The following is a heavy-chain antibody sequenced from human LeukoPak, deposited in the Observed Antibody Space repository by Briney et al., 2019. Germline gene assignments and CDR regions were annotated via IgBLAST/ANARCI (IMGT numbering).Heavy chain of an antibody. CDR3: ARIVAGDAFDI. CDR2: IYYFGST. CDR1: GGSTSSSGYY. V-gene: IGHV4-39*01. J-gene: IGHJ3*02. D-gene: IGHD3-16*02. Sequence: SETLSLTCTVSGGSTSSSGYYWGWIRQPPGRGLEWIGSIYYFGSTYYNPSLKSRVTISVDTSKNQFSLKLSSVTAADTAVYYCARIVAGDAFDIWGQGTMVTVSS.